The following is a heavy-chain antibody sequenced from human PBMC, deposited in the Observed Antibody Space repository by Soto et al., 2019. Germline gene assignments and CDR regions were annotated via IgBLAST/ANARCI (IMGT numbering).Heavy chain of an antibody. D-gene: IGHD2-15*01. V-gene: IGHV4-59*01. J-gene: IGHJ4*02. CDR3: ARGYDCSGGSCYANDY. CDR2: IYYSGST. CDR1: GGSISSYY. Sequence: PSETLSLTCTVSGGSISSYYWSRIRQPPGKGLEWIGYIYYSGSTNYNPSLKSRVTISVDTSKNQFSLKLSSVTAADTAVYYCARGYDCSGGSCYANDYWGQGTLVTVSS.